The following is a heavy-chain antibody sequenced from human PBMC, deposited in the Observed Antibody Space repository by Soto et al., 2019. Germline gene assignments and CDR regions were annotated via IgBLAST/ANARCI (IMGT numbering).Heavy chain of an antibody. V-gene: IGHV5-51*01. CDR1: GYSFTSYW. D-gene: IGHD6-13*01. CDR2: IYPGDSDT. CDR3: ASLRSSLDAFDI. Sequence: ESLTISCKGSGYSFTSYWIGLVRQMPGKGLEWMGIIYPGDSDTRYSPSFQGQVTISADKSISTAYLQWSSLKASDTAMYYCASLRSSLDAFDIWGQGTMVTVSS. J-gene: IGHJ3*02.